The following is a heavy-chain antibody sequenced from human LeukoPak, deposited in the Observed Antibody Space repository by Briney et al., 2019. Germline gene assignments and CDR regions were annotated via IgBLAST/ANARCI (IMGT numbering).Heavy chain of an antibody. CDR3: ASSTIFGVRGYYYFDY. CDR1: GGSISSSNYY. J-gene: IGHJ4*02. V-gene: IGHV4-39*07. Sequence: SETLSLTCTISGGSISSSNYYWGWIRQPQGKGLEWIGSIYYSGSTYYNPSLKSRVTISVDTSKNQFSLKLSSVTAADTAVYYCASSTIFGVRGYYYFDYWGQGTLVTVSS. D-gene: IGHD3-3*01. CDR2: IYYSGST.